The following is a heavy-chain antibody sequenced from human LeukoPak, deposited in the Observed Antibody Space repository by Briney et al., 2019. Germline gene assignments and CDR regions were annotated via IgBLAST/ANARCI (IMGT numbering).Heavy chain of an antibody. J-gene: IGHJ4*02. D-gene: IGHD2-2*02. CDR1: GYTFTGYY. CDR2: INPNSGGT. Sequence: GASVKVSCKASGYTFTGYYMHWVRQAPGQGLEWMGWINPNSGGTNYAQKFQGRVTMTRDTSISTAYMELSRLRSDDTAVYYCARDVRSNPRFDIVVVPAAIKGAGYWGQGALVTVSS. CDR3: ARDVRSNPRFDIVVVPAAIKGAGY. V-gene: IGHV1-2*02.